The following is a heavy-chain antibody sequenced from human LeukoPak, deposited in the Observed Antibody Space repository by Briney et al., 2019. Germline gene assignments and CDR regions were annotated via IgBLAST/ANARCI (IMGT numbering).Heavy chain of an antibody. D-gene: IGHD6-13*01. CDR3: TTDEPIIAETGYYFDF. V-gene: IGHV4-4*02. J-gene: IGHJ4*02. Sequence: GSLSLSCATSGFTFNNYWMSWVRQAPGKGLEWIGEIYHSGRTNYNPSLKSRVTISVDKSKNQFSLKLSSVTAADTAVYYCTTDEPIIAETGYYFDFWGQGTLVTVSS. CDR2: IYHSGRT. CDR1: GFTFNNYW.